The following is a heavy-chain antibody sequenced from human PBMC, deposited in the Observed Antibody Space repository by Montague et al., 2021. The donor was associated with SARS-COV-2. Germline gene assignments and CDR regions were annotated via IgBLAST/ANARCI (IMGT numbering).Heavy chain of an antibody. Sequence: SETLSLTCTVSPVSDGPIRSSTYSWGWIRQSPGKGLEWIGSIDYXGSTDYNPSLKSRVTMSEDTSKSQLSLRVRSVTAADTAIYYCARDSYSRSWFKYWGQGTLVTVSS. CDR3: ARDSYSRSWFKY. CDR1: PVSDGPIRSSTYS. CDR2: IDYXGST. J-gene: IGHJ1*01. D-gene: IGHD6-13*01. V-gene: IGHV4-39*02.